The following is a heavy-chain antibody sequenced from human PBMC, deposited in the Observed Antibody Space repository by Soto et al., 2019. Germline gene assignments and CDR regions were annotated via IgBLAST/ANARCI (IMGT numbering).Heavy chain of an antibody. Sequence: QVQLVQSGAEVKKPGASVKVSCTTSGYTFTLFGITWVRQAPGQGLEWMGWISPYNGDTKYAEKLEGRVTLITDTSTDTAYMELTSLTSDDTAEYYCARGGQYRYFDYWGQGTLVTVSS. CDR2: ISPYNGDT. V-gene: IGHV1-18*01. D-gene: IGHD2-2*02. CDR1: GYTFTLFG. J-gene: IGHJ4*02. CDR3: ARGGQYRYFDY.